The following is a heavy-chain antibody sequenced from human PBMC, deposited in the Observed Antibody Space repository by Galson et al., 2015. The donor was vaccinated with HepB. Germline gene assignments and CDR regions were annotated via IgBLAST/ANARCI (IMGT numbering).Heavy chain of an antibody. Sequence: SLRLSCAASGFTFSSFGMHWVRQAPGKRLEWVAVIWYDGSKKYYADSVKGRFSISRDTSKNTLYLQMNSLRAEDTAVYYCAKEALPDYGGITGFHFWGQGTLVTVSS. CDR1: GFTFSSFG. CDR3: AKEALPDYGGITGFHF. J-gene: IGHJ4*02. CDR2: IWYDGSKK. V-gene: IGHV3-33*06. D-gene: IGHD4-23*01.